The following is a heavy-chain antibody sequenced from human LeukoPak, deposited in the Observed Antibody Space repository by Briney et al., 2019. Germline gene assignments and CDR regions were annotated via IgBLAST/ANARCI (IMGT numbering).Heavy chain of an antibody. CDR2: IYYSGST. Sequence: SETLSLTCTVSGGSISSYYWSWIRQPAGKGLEWIGYIYYSGSTNYNPSLKSRVTISVDTSKNQFSLKLSSVTAADTAVYYCASFDFWSTKGAFDIWGQGTMVTVSS. CDR1: GGSISSYY. D-gene: IGHD3-3*01. V-gene: IGHV4-59*01. CDR3: ASFDFWSTKGAFDI. J-gene: IGHJ3*02.